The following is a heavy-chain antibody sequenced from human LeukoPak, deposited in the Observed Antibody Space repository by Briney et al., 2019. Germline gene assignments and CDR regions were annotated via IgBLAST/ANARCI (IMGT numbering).Heavy chain of an antibody. CDR1: GFTFSSYE. Sequence: PGRSLRLSCAASGFTFSSYEMNWVRQAPGKGLEWLSYISSSGSTIYYADSVKGRFTISRDNAKSSLYLQMNTLRAEDTAVYYCARAGHVITMIVVLDAFDIWGQGTMVTVSS. D-gene: IGHD3-22*01. V-gene: IGHV3-48*03. CDR2: ISSSGSTI. J-gene: IGHJ3*02. CDR3: ARAGHVITMIVVLDAFDI.